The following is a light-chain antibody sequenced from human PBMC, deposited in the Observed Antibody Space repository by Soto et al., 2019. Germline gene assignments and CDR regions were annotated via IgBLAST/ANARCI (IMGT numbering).Light chain of an antibody. CDR3: RAHAGSNTWV. CDR2: EVN. CDR1: SGDIGAYNY. V-gene: IGLV2-8*01. J-gene: IGLJ3*02. Sequence: QSALTQSPSASASPGQSVTISCTGSSGDIGAYNYVSWYQQHPGKAPKLIIYEVNKRPSGVPDRFSGSKSGITASLTVSGLQADDEADYYCRAHAGSNTWVFGGGTKLTVL.